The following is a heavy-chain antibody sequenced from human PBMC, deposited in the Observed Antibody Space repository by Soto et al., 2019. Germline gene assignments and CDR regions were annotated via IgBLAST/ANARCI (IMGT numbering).Heavy chain of an antibody. V-gene: IGHV4-30-4*01. CDR1: GGSISSGDYY. J-gene: IGHJ6*02. CDR2: IYYSGST. D-gene: IGHD2-8*01. CDR3: ARDNISGILYGGMDV. Sequence: SLSLACTVCGGSISSGDYYWSWIRQPPGKGLEWIGYIYYSGSTYYNPSLKSRVTISVDTSKNQFSLKLSSVTAADTAVYYCARDNISGILYGGMDVCGQRTTVTVSS.